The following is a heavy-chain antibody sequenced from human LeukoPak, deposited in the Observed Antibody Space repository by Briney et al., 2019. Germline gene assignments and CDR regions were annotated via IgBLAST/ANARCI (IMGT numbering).Heavy chain of an antibody. CDR1: GFTFTDYY. Sequence: GGSLRLTCAASGFTFTDYYMSWIRQAPAKGLEWVSYISTTSLYTYYADSMKGRFTISRDNAKNSLYLLMNSLRAEDTAVYYCARGETSSYDYWGQGTLVTVSS. CDR3: ARGETSSYDY. D-gene: IGHD2-2*01. J-gene: IGHJ4*02. CDR2: ISTTSLYT. V-gene: IGHV3-11*03.